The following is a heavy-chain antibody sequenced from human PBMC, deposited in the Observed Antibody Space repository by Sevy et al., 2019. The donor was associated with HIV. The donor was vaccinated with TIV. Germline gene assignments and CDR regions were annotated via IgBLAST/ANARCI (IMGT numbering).Heavy chain of an antibody. V-gene: IGHV3-23*01. Sequence: GGSLRLSCAASGFTFSCYAMSWVRQAPGKGLEWVSAISGSGGSTYYADSVKGRFTISRDNSKNTLYLQMNSLRAEDTAVYYCAKDGTSRGYYYYYYGMDVWGQGTTVTVSS. D-gene: IGHD2-2*01. CDR1: GFTFSCYA. CDR3: AKDGTSRGYYYYYYGMDV. J-gene: IGHJ6*02. CDR2: ISGSGGST.